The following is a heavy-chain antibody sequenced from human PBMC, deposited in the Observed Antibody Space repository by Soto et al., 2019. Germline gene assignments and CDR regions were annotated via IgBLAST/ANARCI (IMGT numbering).Heavy chain of an antibody. CDR2: INPNSGDT. Sequence: ASVKVSCKASGYTFTGYYVHWVRQAPGQGLEWMGWINPNSGDTYLAQRFQGRVTMNRDTSIGTAYMELRGLTSDDTAEYYCAKGGAIVAAGARVYLYNAMDVWGQGTTVTVSS. D-gene: IGHD1-26*01. J-gene: IGHJ6*02. CDR1: GYTFTGYY. CDR3: AKGGAIVAAGARVYLYNAMDV. V-gene: IGHV1-2*02.